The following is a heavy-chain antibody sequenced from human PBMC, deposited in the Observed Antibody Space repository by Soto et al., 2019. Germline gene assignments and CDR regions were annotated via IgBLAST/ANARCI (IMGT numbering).Heavy chain of an antibody. CDR2: IYYSGST. Sequence: PSETLSLTCTVSGGSISSSSYYWGWIRQPPGKGLEWIGSIYYSGSTYYNPSLKSRVTISVDTSKNQFSLKLSSVTAADTAVYYCERLGEGNWFDPWGQGTLVTVSS. CDR1: GGSISSSSYY. J-gene: IGHJ5*02. CDR3: ERLGEGNWFDP. V-gene: IGHV4-39*01.